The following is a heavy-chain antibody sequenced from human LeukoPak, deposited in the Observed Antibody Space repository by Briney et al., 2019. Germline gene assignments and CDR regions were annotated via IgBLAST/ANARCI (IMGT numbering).Heavy chain of an antibody. V-gene: IGHV4-31*03. J-gene: IGHJ3*02. Sequence: SETLSLTCTVSGXSISNGDHYWTWIRQHPGKGLEWIGYIYYSGSTYYNPSLKSRVVISVDTSKNQFSLKLKSVTAADTAVYYCARDRRWLRFHGFDIWGQGTMVTVSS. CDR3: ARDRRWLRFHGFDI. D-gene: IGHD5-12*01. CDR1: GXSISNGDHY. CDR2: IYYSGST.